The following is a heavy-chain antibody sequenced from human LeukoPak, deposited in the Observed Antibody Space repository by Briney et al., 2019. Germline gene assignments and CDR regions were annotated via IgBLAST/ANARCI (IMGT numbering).Heavy chain of an antibody. CDR1: GFTFSSYD. CDR3: AREEYSTSFDY. D-gene: IGHD6-6*01. Sequence: GGSLRLSCAASGFTFSSYDIHWVRQAPDKGLEWVALVWDDGNEQYYADPVKGRFTISRDNSKNTLYLQMNSLRVEDTAVYYCAREEYSTSFDYWGQGTLVTVSP. V-gene: IGHV3-33*08. CDR2: VWDDGNEQ. J-gene: IGHJ4*02.